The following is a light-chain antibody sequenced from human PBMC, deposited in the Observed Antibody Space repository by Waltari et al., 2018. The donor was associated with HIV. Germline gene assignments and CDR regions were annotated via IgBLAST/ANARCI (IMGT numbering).Light chain of an antibody. J-gene: IGLJ1*01. CDR1: GSNIGNNY. CDR3: GTWDNSLGGYI. V-gene: IGLV1-51*02. Sequence: QSVLTQPPSVSAAPGQKVTVSCSGSGSNIGNNYVSWYQQLPGTAPKLLIYETTKRPSGIPDRFSGSKSGTSATLCITGLQTGDEADYYCGTWDNSLGGYIFGSGTKVTV. CDR2: ETT.